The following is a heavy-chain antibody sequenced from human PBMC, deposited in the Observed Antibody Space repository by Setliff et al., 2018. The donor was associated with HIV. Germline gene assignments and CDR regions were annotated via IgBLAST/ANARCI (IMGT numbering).Heavy chain of an antibody. CDR3: ASAGSGTRAPPRY. D-gene: IGHD1-1*01. V-gene: IGHV4-38-2*01. J-gene: IGHJ4*02. CDR2: IFYSGST. CDR1: GFSISSRYY. Sequence: SETLSLTCDVSGFSISSRYYWGWIRQSPGKGLEWIGYIFYSGSTNYNPSLKSRVTISLDTSKNQFSPKLTSVTAADTAVYYCASAGSGTRAPPRYWGQGTLVTVSS.